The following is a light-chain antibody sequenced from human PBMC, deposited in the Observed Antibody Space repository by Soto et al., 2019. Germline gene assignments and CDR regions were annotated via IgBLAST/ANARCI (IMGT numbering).Light chain of an antibody. Sequence: QSALTQPASVSGSPGQSITISCTGTSSDVGGYNYVSWYQQHPGKAPKLMIYEVSNRPSGVSNRFSGSKSGNTASLTISGPHSKDEADYYCSSYTSSLTLVFGGGPTVTVL. CDR1: SSDVGGYNY. J-gene: IGLJ3*02. V-gene: IGLV2-14*01. CDR3: SSYTSSLTLV. CDR2: EVS.